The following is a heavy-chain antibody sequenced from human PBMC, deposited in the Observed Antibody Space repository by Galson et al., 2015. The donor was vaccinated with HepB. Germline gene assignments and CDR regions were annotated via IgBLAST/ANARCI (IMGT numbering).Heavy chain of an antibody. J-gene: IGHJ4*02. CDR3: ARDRDYRFDF. D-gene: IGHD4/OR15-4a*01. CDR2: ISSYGGNT. CDR1: GYTFTSNG. Sequence: QSGAEVTKPGASVRVSCKASGYTFTSNGISWVRQTPRQGLEWLGWISSYGGNTKYAQKYQGRITLTRDTSTSTAYLELRSLRSDDTAVYHFARDRDYRFDFWGQGTLVTVSS. V-gene: IGHV1-18*04.